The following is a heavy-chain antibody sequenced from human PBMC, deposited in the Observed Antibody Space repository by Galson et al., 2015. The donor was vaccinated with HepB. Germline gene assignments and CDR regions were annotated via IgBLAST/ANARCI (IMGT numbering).Heavy chain of an antibody. CDR2: TYYRSKWYS. J-gene: IGHJ4*02. D-gene: IGHD1-20*01. CDR1: GDSVSSNSGA. CDR3: ASGVTGRFDY. V-gene: IGHV6-1*01. Sequence: CAISGDSVSSNSGAWNRIRQSPSRGLEWLGRTYYRSKWYSGYAVFVKSRITINPDTSKNQFSLQLKSVTPEDTGVYYCASGVTGRFDYWGQGTLVTVSS.